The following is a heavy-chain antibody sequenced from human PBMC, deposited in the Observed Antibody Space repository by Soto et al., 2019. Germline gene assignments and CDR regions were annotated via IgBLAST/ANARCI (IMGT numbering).Heavy chain of an antibody. CDR2: IYGGGTT. J-gene: IGHJ4*02. D-gene: IGHD6-19*01. CDR3: VQTTGWPGLDF. CDR1: GFAVSSKY. Sequence: EVQLVESGGGLIQPGGSLRLSCAASGFAVSSKYMTWVRQAPGKGLEWVSVIYGGGTTYYADSVKGRFTISRDTSKNTLYLQRNSLRAEDTAVYYCVQTTGWPGLDFWGQGTRVTVSS. V-gene: IGHV3-53*01.